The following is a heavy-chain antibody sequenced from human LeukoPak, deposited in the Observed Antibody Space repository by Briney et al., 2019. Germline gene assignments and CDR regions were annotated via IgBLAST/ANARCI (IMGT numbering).Heavy chain of an antibody. Sequence: SETLSLTCTVSGGSISSYYWSWIRQPPGKGLEWIGYIYYSGSTNYNPSLKSRVTISVDTSKNQFSLKLSSVTAADTAVYYCARASITMIVGGFDYWGQGTLVTVSS. D-gene: IGHD3-22*01. CDR3: ARASITMIVGGFDY. CDR1: GGSISSYY. V-gene: IGHV4-59*12. J-gene: IGHJ4*02. CDR2: IYYSGST.